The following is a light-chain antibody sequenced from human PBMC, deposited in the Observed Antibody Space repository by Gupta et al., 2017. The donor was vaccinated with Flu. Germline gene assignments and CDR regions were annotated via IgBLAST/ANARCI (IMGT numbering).Light chain of an antibody. CDR2: LNSDGSH. J-gene: IGLJ3*02. CDR1: RGHSSYA. Sequence: QLVLTPSPSASASLGASVTLTCTLSRGHSSYAIPWHQQQPEKGPQYLMKLNSDGSHSKGDGFPDRFSGSSSGVERYLPLSSLQSEDEGDYYCQTLGTGWVFGGGTKLTVL. V-gene: IGLV4-69*01. CDR3: QTLGTGWV.